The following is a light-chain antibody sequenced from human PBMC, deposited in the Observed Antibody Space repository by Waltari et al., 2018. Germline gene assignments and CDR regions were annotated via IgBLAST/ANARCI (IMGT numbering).Light chain of an antibody. V-gene: IGKV4-1*01. CDR3: QQYYNTPPT. J-gene: IGKJ1*01. CDR1: QSVSDHVNNKNY. CDR2: WAS. Sequence: IVMTQSPDSLTVSPGERATSNCRSSQSVSDHVNNKNYLASYRQKPGQPPKLLISWASTREFGVPDRSSGSGSGTEFTLTISSLQPEDVAVYYCQQYYNTPPTFGQGTKVEIK.